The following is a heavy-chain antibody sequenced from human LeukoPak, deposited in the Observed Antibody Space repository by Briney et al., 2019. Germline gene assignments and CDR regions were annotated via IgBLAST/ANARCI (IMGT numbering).Heavy chain of an antibody. CDR2: ISGSGGST. CDR1: GFTFSSDD. V-gene: IGHV3-23*01. J-gene: IGHJ4*02. D-gene: IGHD3-22*01. Sequence: TGGSLRLSCAASGFTFSSDDMSWVRQAPGKGLVWVTGISGSGGSTYYADSVKGRFTISRDNSKNTLYLRRNSLRAEDTAVYYCAKHTYYYESSGTTALFDYWGQGTLVTVSS. CDR3: AKHTYYYESSGTTALFDY.